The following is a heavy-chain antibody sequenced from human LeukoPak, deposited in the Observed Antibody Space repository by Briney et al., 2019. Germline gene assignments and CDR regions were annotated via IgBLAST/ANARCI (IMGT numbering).Heavy chain of an antibody. CDR1: GGSISTYY. Sequence: SETLSLTCTVSGGSISTYYWSWIRQPPGEGLEWIGYIHYSGTTKYNPSLKSRVTFSVDASKNQFSLKLSSVTAADTAVYYCARDGDCSSTTCNYGMDVWGKGTTVTVSS. J-gene: IGHJ6*04. V-gene: IGHV4-59*01. D-gene: IGHD2-2*01. CDR3: ARDGDCSSTTCNYGMDV. CDR2: IHYSGTT.